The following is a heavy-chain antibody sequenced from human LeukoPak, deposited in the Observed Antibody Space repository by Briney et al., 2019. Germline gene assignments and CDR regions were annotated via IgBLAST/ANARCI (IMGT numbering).Heavy chain of an antibody. V-gene: IGHV4-59*08. CDR1: GGSISSYY. CDR3: ARLPSGYEVYYGMDV. J-gene: IGHJ6*02. Sequence: SETLSLTCTVSGGSISSYYWSWIRQPPGKGLEWIGNIYYSGRTNYNTSLKSRVTISVDTSKNQFSLKLSSVTAADTAVYYCARLPSGYEVYYGMDVWGQGTTVTVSS. CDR2: IYYSGRT. D-gene: IGHD5-12*01.